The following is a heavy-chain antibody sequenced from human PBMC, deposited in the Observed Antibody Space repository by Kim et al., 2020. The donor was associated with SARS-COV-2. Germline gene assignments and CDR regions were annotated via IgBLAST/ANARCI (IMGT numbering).Heavy chain of an antibody. CDR1: GFTFSSFT. D-gene: IGHD2-8*01. V-gene: IGHV3-21*01. CDR3: AREGWMLYPSRYWYFEL. Sequence: GGSLRLSCAASGFTFSSFTMNWVRHLPGKGLEWVSSINLSGRYIYYADSVKGPFTISRHNANNSLYLQMNSMRAEDTAGYYCAREGWMLYPSRYWYFELWGRGPLVTVSS. CDR2: INLSGRYI. J-gene: IGHJ2*01.